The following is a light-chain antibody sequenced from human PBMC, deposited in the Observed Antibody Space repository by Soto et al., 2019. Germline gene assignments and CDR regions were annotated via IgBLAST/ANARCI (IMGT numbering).Light chain of an antibody. J-gene: IGKJ5*01. CDR3: QQRSNWPPIT. CDR1: QSVTTY. V-gene: IGKV3-11*01. Sequence: ESVLTQSPATLSLSPGEGANISCRASQSVTTYLAWYQKKPGQAPRLLIYDTSNRVTGVPARFSGSGSGTDFTLSISSLEPEDFAVYYCQQRSNWPPITFGQGTRLEIK. CDR2: DTS.